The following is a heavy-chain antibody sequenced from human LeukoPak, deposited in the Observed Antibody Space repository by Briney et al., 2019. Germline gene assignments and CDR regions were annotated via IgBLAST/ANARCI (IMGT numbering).Heavy chain of an antibody. Sequence: SETLSLTCAVYGGSFSGYYWSWIRQPPGKGLEWIGEINHSGSTNYNPSLKSRVTISVDTSKNQFPLKLSSVTAADTAVYYCARALPTIFDYWGQGTLVTVSS. CDR3: ARALPTIFDY. CDR2: INHSGST. V-gene: IGHV4-34*01. J-gene: IGHJ4*02. D-gene: IGHD1-26*01. CDR1: GGSFSGYY.